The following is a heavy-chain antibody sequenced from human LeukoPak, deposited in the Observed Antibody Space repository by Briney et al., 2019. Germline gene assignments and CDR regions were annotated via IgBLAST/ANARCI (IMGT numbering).Heavy chain of an antibody. V-gene: IGHV3-21*01. D-gene: IGHD3-22*01. Sequence: TAGGSLRLSCAASGFTFSNYGMHWVRQAPGKGLEWVSSISISGTYIYYAGSVKGRFTISRDSAKRSLYLQMDSLRVEDTAIYYCAAPLTSSGHDYWGQGTLVTVSS. J-gene: IGHJ4*02. CDR2: ISISGTYI. CDR3: AAPLTSSGHDY. CDR1: GFTFSNYG.